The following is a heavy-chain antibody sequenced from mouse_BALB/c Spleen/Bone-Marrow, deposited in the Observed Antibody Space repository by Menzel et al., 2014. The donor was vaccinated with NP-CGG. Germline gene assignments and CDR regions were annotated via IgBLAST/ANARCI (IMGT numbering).Heavy chain of an antibody. CDR1: GYTFTSSW. CDR3: ARSGFDY. D-gene: IGHD4-1*01. Sequence: VQLQESGSVLVRPGASVKLSWKASGYTFTSSWMHWAKQRPGQGLEWIGEIHPNSGNTNYNEKFKGKATLTVDTSSSTAYVDLSSLTSEDSAVYYCARSGFDYWGQGTTLTVSS. V-gene: IGHV1S130*01. CDR2: IHPNSGNT. J-gene: IGHJ2*01.